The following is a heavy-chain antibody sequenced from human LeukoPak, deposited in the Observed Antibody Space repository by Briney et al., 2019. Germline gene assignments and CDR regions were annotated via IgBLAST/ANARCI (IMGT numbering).Heavy chain of an antibody. D-gene: IGHD2-2*01. CDR2: INHSGST. V-gene: IGHV4-34*01. J-gene: IGHJ4*02. CDR3: ARGRFQAAIVVVPAATYQFDY. Sequence: SETLSLTCAVSGGSFSGYYWSWIRQPPGKGLEWIGEINHSGSTNYNPSLKSRVTISVDTTKNQFSLKLSSVTAADTAVYYCARGRFQAAIVVVPAATYQFDYCGEGTLVTVSS. CDR1: GGSFSGYY.